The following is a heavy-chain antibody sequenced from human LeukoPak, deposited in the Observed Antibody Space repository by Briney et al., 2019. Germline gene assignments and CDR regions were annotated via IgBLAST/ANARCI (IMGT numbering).Heavy chain of an antibody. CDR2: VDPEDGET. CDR3: ATEHLDCSSTSCAPSY. D-gene: IGHD2-2*01. CDR1: GYTFTDYY. V-gene: IGHV1-69-2*01. Sequence: ASVKVSCKVSGYTFTDYYMHWVQQAPGKGLEWMGLVDPEDGETIYAEKFQGRVTITADTSTDTAYMELSSLRSEDTAVYYCATEHLDCSSTSCAPSYWGQGTLVTVSS. J-gene: IGHJ4*02.